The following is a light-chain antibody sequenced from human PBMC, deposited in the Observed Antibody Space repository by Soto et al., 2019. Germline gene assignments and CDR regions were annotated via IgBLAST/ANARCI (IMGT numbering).Light chain of an antibody. CDR2: AAS. J-gene: IGKJ1*01. V-gene: IGKV1-27*01. Sequence: DIQMTQSPPSLSASVGDRVTITCRASQGISNYLAWYQQKPGELPKLVIYAASILQTGVPSRFSGSGSGTDFSLTISSLQPEDVATYFCQKYNSPPRTCGQGTRWIS. CDR1: QGISNY. CDR3: QKYNSPPRT.